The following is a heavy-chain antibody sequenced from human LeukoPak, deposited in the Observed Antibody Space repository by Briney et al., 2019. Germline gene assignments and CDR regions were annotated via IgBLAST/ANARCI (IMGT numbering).Heavy chain of an antibody. CDR3: ARRLTQYDCFDP. CDR1: GDSVSSNSVT. D-gene: IGHD2-2*01. J-gene: IGHJ5*02. Sequence: SQTLSLTCAISGDSVSSNSVTWNWIRQSPSRGLKWLGRTYYRSTWYNDYAVSVRGRITVNPDTSKNQFSLHLNSVTPEDTAVYYCARRLTQYDCFDPWGQGILVTVSS. V-gene: IGHV6-1*01. CDR2: TYYRSTWYN.